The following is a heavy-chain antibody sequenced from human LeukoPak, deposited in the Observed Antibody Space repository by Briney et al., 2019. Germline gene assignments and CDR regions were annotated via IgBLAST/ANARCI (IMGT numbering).Heavy chain of an antibody. V-gene: IGHV3-9*01. D-gene: IGHD5-12*01. CDR2: ISWNSGSI. CDR1: GFTFDDYA. CDR3: AKDRRYSGYGEAFDI. J-gene: IGHJ3*02. Sequence: GRSLRLSCAASGFTFDDYAMHWVRQAPGKGLEWVSGISWNSGSIGYADSVKGRFTISRDNAKNSLYLQMNSLRAEDTALYYCAKDRRYSGYGEAFDIWGQGTMVTVSS.